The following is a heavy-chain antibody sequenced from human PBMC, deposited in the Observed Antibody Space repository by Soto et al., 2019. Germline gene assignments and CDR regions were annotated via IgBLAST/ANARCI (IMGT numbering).Heavy chain of an antibody. Sequence: QVHLVQSGGEEKKPGASVKVSCEASGYTFTGSAIHWLRQAPGQSLEWMGWINPGNGNTRYSQKFLGRVIIISDTSANTAYLELGSLRAEDTAVYYCARSAISPYGGLIGPFDYWGQGTLVTVSS. CDR1: GYTFTGSA. V-gene: IGHV1-3*05. CDR2: INPGNGNT. J-gene: IGHJ4*02. D-gene: IGHD3-16*02. CDR3: ARSAISPYGGLIGPFDY.